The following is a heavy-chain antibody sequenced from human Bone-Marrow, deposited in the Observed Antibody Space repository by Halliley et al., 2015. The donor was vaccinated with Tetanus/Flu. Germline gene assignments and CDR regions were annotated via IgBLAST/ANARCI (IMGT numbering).Heavy chain of an antibody. Sequence: SLRLSCTASGFTFKNFNMNWVCQAPGKGLEWVSSIRGRSDDIHYAASVKGRFAISRDNANNSLYLHMSSLGAEDTAIYYCARDNTFFPPSDWIFDLWGRGTLVTVSS. D-gene: IGHD3-3*01. J-gene: IGHJ2*01. CDR2: IRGRSDDI. V-gene: IGHV3-21*01. CDR1: GFTFKNFN. CDR3: ARDNTFFPPSDWIFDL.